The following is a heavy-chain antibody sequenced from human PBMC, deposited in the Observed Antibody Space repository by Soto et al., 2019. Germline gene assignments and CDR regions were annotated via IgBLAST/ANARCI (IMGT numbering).Heavy chain of an antibody. CDR2: IRSKANSYAT. D-gene: IGHD1-26*01. Sequence: EVQLVESGGGLVQPGGSLKLSCAASGFTFSGSAMHWVRQASGKGLEWVGRIRSKANSYATAYAASVKGRFTISRDDSKITAYLQMNSLKTEDTDVYYCTRHGVGATIPDYWGQGTLVTVSS. CDR3: TRHGVGATIPDY. V-gene: IGHV3-73*02. J-gene: IGHJ4*02. CDR1: GFTFSGSA.